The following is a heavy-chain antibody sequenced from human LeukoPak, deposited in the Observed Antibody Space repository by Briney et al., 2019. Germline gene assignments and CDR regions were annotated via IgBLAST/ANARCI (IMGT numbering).Heavy chain of an antibody. CDR2: INYSGST. CDR1: GGSISSYY. Sequence: PSETLSLTCTVSGGSISSYYWSWIRQPPGKGLEWIGYINYSGSTNYNPSLKSRVTISVDTSKNQFSLKLSSVTAADTAVYYCARTPPNCSGGSCYSGVIFDYWGQGTLVTVSS. J-gene: IGHJ4*02. CDR3: ARTPPNCSGGSCYSGVIFDY. V-gene: IGHV4-59*01. D-gene: IGHD2-15*01.